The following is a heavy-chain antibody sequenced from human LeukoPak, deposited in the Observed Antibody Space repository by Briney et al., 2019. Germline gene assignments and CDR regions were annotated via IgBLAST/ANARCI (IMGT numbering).Heavy chain of an antibody. CDR3: AKDLSVVGAHDSFDV. D-gene: IGHD1-26*01. Sequence: GRSLRLSCAASGFXFSSYGMHWVRQAPGKGLEWLTVISYDGNTIYYADSVKGRFTISRDNSKNTLYLQMNSLRIEDTAVYYCAKDLSVVGAHDSFDVWGQGTMVTVSS. V-gene: IGHV3-30*18. CDR1: GFXFSSYG. CDR2: ISYDGNTI. J-gene: IGHJ3*01.